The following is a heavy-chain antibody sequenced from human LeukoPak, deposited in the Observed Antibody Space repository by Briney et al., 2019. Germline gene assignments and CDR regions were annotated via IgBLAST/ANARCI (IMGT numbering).Heavy chain of an antibody. CDR1: GFSFRKDW. D-gene: IGHD1-26*01. V-gene: IGHV3-7*05. CDR2: INQDGSEA. Sequence: VGSLRLSCASSGFSFRKDWMSWVRNRPVKGLERVANINQDGSEADYEKSVNGRLAMSRDDVNNYQDLQINSLIAEATAAYYSGKGGPSIVGYWGQGTLVTVSS. J-gene: IGHJ4*02. CDR3: GKGGPSIVGY.